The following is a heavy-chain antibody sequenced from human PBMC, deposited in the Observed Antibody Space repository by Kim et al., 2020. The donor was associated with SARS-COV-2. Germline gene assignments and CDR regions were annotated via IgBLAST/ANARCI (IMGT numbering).Heavy chain of an antibody. CDR1: GYTFTSYY. Sequence: APVKVSCKASGYTFTSYYMHWVRQAPGQGLEWMGIINPSGGSTSYAQKFQGRVTMTRDTSTSTVYMELSSLRSEDTAVYYCARDGRYCSSTSCYTEGVSDYWGQGTLVTVSS. J-gene: IGHJ4*02. CDR3: ARDGRYCSSTSCYTEGVSDY. D-gene: IGHD2-2*02. CDR2: INPSGGST. V-gene: IGHV1-46*01.